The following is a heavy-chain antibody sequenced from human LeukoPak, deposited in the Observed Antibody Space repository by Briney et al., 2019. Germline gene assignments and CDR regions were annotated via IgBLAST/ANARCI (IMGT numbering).Heavy chain of an antibody. J-gene: IGHJ4*02. Sequence: GGSLRLSCAASGVSFSLYSMNWVRQAPGKALEWVAYISNDDIYYADSVAGRFSISRDTAKNSLYLRMNSLRAEDTAVYYCARDSAWSFDYWGQGTLVTVSS. V-gene: IGHV3-48*01. CDR2: ISNDDI. CDR3: ARDSAWSFDY. D-gene: IGHD2-8*02. CDR1: GVSFSLYS.